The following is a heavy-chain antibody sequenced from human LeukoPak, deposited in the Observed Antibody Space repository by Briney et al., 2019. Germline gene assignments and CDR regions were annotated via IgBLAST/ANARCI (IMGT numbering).Heavy chain of an antibody. CDR1: GFTFSSYS. V-gene: IGHV3-21*01. Sequence: GGSLRLSCAASGFTFSSYSMNWVRQAPGKGLEWVPSISSSSSYIYYADSVKGRFTISRENAKNSLYLQMNSLRAEDTALYFCARELLTYSNHKLGHYMDVWGKGTTVTVSS. D-gene: IGHD4-11*01. J-gene: IGHJ6*03. CDR3: ARELLTYSNHKLGHYMDV. CDR2: ISSSSSYI.